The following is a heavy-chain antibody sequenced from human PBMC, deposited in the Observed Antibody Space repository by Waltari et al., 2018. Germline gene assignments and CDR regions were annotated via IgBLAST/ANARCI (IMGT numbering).Heavy chain of an antibody. J-gene: IGHJ4*02. CDR1: GYSITSGYY. CDR3: ARAPMSGAATGTFDF. V-gene: IGHV4-38-2*02. CDR2: IYHSGNT. Sequence: QAQLQESGPGLVKPSETLSLTCTVSGYSITSGYYWGCIRQPPGKGLEWIGSIYHSGNTYYDPSLKGRLTISVDTSKNQFSLRLSSVTAADTAVYYCARAPMSGAATGTFDFWGLGSLVTVSP. D-gene: IGHD6-13*01.